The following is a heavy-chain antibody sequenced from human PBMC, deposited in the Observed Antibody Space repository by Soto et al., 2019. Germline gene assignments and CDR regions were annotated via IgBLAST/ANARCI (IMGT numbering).Heavy chain of an antibody. CDR3: AALAHYVSHGMDV. Sequence: SVKVSCKASGFTFTSSSVHWLRQARGQRLEWIGWIVVGSGNTNYAQKFQERVTITRDMSTSTAYMELSSLRSEDTAVYYCAALAHYVSHGMDVCGQGTTFTVSS. CDR1: GFTFTSSS. D-gene: IGHD3-16*01. CDR2: IVVGSGNT. J-gene: IGHJ6*01. V-gene: IGHV1-58*01.